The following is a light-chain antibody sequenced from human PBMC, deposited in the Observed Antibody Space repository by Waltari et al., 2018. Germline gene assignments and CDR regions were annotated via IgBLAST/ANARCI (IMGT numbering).Light chain of an antibody. V-gene: IGLV2-8*01. J-gene: IGLJ2*01. CDR2: EGS. CDR3: SSYAASNNFQVV. Sequence: QSALTQPPSASGSPGQSVTISCTGTSSDVGSYNYVSCFQQHPGKAPKLMIYEGSKRPSGVPHRLSGSKSGNTASLTVSGLQAEDEADYYCSSYAASNNFQVVFGGGTTLTVL. CDR1: SSDVGSYNY.